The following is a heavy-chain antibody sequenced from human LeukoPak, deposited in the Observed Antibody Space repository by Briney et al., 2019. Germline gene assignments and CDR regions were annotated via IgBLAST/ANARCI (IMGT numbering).Heavy chain of an antibody. CDR3: ASLSSGWYYWYFDL. Sequence: SETLSLTCTVSGGSISSGSYFWSWIRQPAGKGPEWIGRIHTRGKTYYNPSLKSRVTISLDTSKNQFSLKLSSVTAADTAVYYCASLSSGWYYWYFDLWGRGTLVTVSS. CDR1: GGSISSGSYF. D-gene: IGHD6-19*01. V-gene: IGHV4-61*02. J-gene: IGHJ2*01. CDR2: IHTRGKT.